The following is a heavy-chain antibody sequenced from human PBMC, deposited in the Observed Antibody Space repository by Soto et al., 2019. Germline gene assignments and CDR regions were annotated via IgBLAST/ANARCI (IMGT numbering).Heavy chain of an antibody. D-gene: IGHD6-13*01. CDR2: IIPAFRKA. CDR1: GGTFSSYG. J-gene: IGHJ5*02. CDR3: ARDRGIAAAGSWGNWLDP. V-gene: IGHV1-69*01. Sequence: QVQLVQSGAEVKKPGSSVKVSCKASGGTFSSYGISWVRQAPGQGLEWMGGIIPAFRKANYAQKFQGRVTITADESTITAYMELSSLRSEDTAVYYCARDRGIAAAGSWGNWLDPWGQGTLVTVSS.